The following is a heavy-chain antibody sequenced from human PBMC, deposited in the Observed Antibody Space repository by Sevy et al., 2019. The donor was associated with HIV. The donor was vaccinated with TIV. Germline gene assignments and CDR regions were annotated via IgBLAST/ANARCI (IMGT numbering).Heavy chain of an antibody. Sequence: GGSLRLSCAASGFTFSSSAMNWVRQAPGKGLEWVSGIISGGDITYYPDSVKGRFTISRDNSKNTLYLQINSLRVEDTAIYYCAKRSNGNFFDYWGQGSLGTVSS. J-gene: IGHJ4*02. CDR3: AKRSNGNFFDY. CDR1: GFTFSSSA. CDR2: IISGGDIT. D-gene: IGHD2-8*01. V-gene: IGHV3-23*01.